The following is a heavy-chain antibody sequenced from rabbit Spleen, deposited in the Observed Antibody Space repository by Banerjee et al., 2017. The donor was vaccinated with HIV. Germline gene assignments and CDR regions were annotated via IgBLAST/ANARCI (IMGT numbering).Heavy chain of an antibody. V-gene: IGHV1S40*01. CDR3: ARDRAYYGFGVAADTVYRLDL. Sequence: QSLEESGGDLVKPGASLTLTCTASGFSFSSSYYMCWVRQAPGKGLEGIACIYAGGSGSTYYASWAQGRFTISKTSSTTVTLQMTSLTAADTATYFCARDRAYYGFGVAADTVYRLDLWGQGTLVTVS. J-gene: IGHJ3*01. CDR2: IYAGGSGST. D-gene: IGHD6-1*01. CDR1: GFSFSSSYY.